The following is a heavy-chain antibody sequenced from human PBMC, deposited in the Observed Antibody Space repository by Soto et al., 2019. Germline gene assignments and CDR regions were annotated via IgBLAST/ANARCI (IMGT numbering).Heavy chain of an antibody. CDR2: ISNSDYTT. D-gene: IGHD2-15*01. V-gene: IGHV3-11*01. Sequence: GGSLRLSCVASGISLSYNYMAWIRQAPGKGLEWLSYISNSDYTTYYTDSVKGRFTISRDNAKNSLYLQLNGLRVEDTAVYYCASGKWSLDYWGQGILVTVSS. CDR1: GISLSYNY. CDR3: ASGKWSLDY. J-gene: IGHJ4*02.